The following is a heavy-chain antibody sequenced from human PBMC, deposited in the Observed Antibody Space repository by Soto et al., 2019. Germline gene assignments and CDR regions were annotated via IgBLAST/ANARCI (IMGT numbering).Heavy chain of an antibody. CDR2: IYYSGST. CDR1: GGSMSSYY. V-gene: IGHV4-59*01. CDR3: ARVAGDYLWYIDY. J-gene: IGHJ4*02. Sequence: SETLSLTCTVSGGSMSSYYWSWIRQPPGKGLGWIGYIYYSGSTNYNPSLKSRVTISVDTSKNQFSLKLSSVTAADTAVYYCARVAGDYLWYIDYWGRGTLVTVS. D-gene: IGHD2-8*01.